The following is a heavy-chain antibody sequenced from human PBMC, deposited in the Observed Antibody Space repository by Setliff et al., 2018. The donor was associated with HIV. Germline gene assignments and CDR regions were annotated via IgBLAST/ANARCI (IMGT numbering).Heavy chain of an antibody. J-gene: IGHJ5*02. Sequence: SETLSLTCTVSGGFASNSRYYWAWIRQPPGKGLEYIGSIHYNEKTYYNPSLKSRVTISIDTSKNQFSLSLTSVTAADTAVYYCASRVYYYDSNNFLREEGFDPWGPGTLVTVSS. CDR3: ASRVYYYDSNNFLREEGFDP. D-gene: IGHD3-22*01. V-gene: IGHV4-39*01. CDR1: GGFASNSRYY. CDR2: IHYNEKT.